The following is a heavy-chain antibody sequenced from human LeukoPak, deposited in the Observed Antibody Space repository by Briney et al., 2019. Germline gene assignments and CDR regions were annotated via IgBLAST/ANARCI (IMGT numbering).Heavy chain of an antibody. CDR2: ISGSGGST. J-gene: IGHJ4*02. D-gene: IGHD4-17*01. Sequence: GGSLRLSCAASRITFNSYAMSWVRQAPGKGLEWVSAISGSGGSTYYADSVKGRFTISRDNSKNTLYLQMNSLRAEDTVVYYCAKVGTVCYFDYWGQGTLVTVSS. CDR1: RITFNSYA. V-gene: IGHV3-23*01. CDR3: AKVGTVCYFDY.